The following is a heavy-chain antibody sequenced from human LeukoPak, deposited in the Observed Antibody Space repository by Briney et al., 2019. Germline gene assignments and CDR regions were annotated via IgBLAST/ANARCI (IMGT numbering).Heavy chain of an antibody. CDR1: GASISSGGYF. D-gene: IGHD1-26*01. J-gene: IGHJ3*02. CDR2: IYYSGST. CDR3: ARDIGGLARDAFDI. Sequence: SQTLSLTCTVSGASISSGGYFWSWVRQHPGKGLEWIGYIYYSGSTYYNPSLKSRVTISVDTSKNQFSLKLSSVTAADTAVYYCARDIGGLARDAFDIWGQGTMVTVSS. V-gene: IGHV4-31*03.